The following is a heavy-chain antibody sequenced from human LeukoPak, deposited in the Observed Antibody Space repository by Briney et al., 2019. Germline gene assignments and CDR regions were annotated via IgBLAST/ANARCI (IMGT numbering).Heavy chain of an antibody. Sequence: SETLSLTCTVSGVSISSFHWSWIRQPPEKGLEWIGYIYYSGSTNYNPSLKSRVTISIVASKNQFSLKLNSVTAADTAVYYCATLAVGAGGPEFQHWGQGSLVTVSS. CDR2: IYYSGST. D-gene: IGHD1-26*01. V-gene: IGHV4-59*08. J-gene: IGHJ1*01. CDR3: ATLAVGAGGPEFQH. CDR1: GVSISSFH.